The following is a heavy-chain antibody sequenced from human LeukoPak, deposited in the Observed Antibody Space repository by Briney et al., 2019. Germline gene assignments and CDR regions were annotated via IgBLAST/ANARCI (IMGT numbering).Heavy chain of an antibody. J-gene: IGHJ4*02. D-gene: IGHD3-3*01. CDR3: AKVGGRYFDY. CDR1: GFTFSSYA. V-gene: IGHV3-23*01. CDR2: ISGSGGST. Sequence: GGSLRLSCAASGFTFSSYAMSWIRQAPGKGLEWVSAISGSGGSTYYADSVKGRFTISRDNSKNTLYLQMNSLRAEDTGVYYCAKVGGRYFDYWGQGTLVTVSS.